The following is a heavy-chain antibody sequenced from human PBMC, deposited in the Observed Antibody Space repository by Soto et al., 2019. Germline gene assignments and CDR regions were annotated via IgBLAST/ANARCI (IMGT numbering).Heavy chain of an antibody. J-gene: IGHJ6*02. CDR1: GFTFSSYA. V-gene: IGHV3-23*01. CDR2: ISGSGGST. CDR3: AKAKGSISDYGMDV. Sequence: EVQLLESGGGLVQPGGSLRLSCAASGFTFSSYAMSWVRQAPGKGLEWVSAISGSGGSTYYADSVKGRFTIARDNSKNALDLQMNSLRAEDTAVYYCAKAKGSISDYGMDVWGQGTTVTVSS. D-gene: IGHD3-10*01.